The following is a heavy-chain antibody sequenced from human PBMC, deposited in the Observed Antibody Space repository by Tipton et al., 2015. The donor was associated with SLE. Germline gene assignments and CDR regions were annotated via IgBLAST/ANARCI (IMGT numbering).Heavy chain of an antibody. CDR2: IYYSGST. J-gene: IGHJ6*02. V-gene: IGHV4-59*01. D-gene: IGHD6-19*01. CDR3: ARGGAVAAYYYYGMDA. Sequence: TLSLTCTVSGGSISSYYWSWIRQPPGKGLEWIGYIYYSGSTNYNPSLKSRVTISVDTSKNQFSLKLSSVTAAATAVYYCARGGAVAAYYYYGMDAWGQGTTVTVSS. CDR1: GGSISSYY.